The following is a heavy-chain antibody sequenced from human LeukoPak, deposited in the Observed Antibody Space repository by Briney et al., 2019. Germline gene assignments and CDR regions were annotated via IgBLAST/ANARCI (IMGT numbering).Heavy chain of an antibody. J-gene: IGHJ4*02. CDR1: GGTFSSYA. CDR2: IISIFGTA. V-gene: IGHV1-69*13. Sequence: GASVKVSCKASGGTFSSYAISWVRQAPGQGLEWMGGIISIFGTANYAQKFQGRVTITADESTSTAYMELSSLRSEDTAVYYCARGAAYNWNSPYYFDYWGQGTLVTVSS. D-gene: IGHD1-20*01. CDR3: ARGAAYNWNSPYYFDY.